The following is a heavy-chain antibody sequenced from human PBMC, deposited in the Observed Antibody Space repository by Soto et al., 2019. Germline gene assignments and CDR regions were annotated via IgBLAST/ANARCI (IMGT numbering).Heavy chain of an antibody. Sequence: GASVKVSCKASGGTFSSYTISWVRQAPGQGLEWMGRIIPILGIANYAQKFQGRVTITADKSTSTAYMELSSLRSEDTAVYYCARDQHDYIWGSTTAHLEYFQHWGQGTLVTVSS. CDR1: GGTFSSYT. V-gene: IGHV1-69*04. J-gene: IGHJ1*01. D-gene: IGHD3-16*01. CDR2: IIPILGIA. CDR3: ARDQHDYIWGSTTAHLEYFQH.